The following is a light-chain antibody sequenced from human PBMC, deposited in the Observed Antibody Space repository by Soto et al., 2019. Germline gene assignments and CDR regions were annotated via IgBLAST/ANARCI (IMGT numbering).Light chain of an antibody. CDR2: EGN. CDR3: CSYAGTNTFV. CDR1: SSDVGSYNL. Sequence: QSALTQPASVSGSPGQSITISCTGTSSDVGSYNLVSWYQQHPGKAPKLMIYEGNKRPSGVSNRFSGSKSANTASLTFSGLQTEDEADYYCCSYAGTNTFVFGTGTKLTVL. J-gene: IGLJ1*01. V-gene: IGLV2-23*01.